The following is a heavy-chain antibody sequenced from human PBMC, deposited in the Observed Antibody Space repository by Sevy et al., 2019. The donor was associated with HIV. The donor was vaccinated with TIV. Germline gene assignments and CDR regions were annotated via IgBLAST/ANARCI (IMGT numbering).Heavy chain of an antibody. J-gene: IGHJ6*02. Sequence: GGSLRLSCAASGFTFDDYAMHWVRQAPGKGLEWVSRISWNSGSIGYADSVKGRFTISRDNAKNSLYLQMNSLRAEDTALYYCAKAGYCSSTSCFHYYYGMDVWGQGTTVTVSS. D-gene: IGHD2-2*01. CDR1: GFTFDDYA. V-gene: IGHV3-9*01. CDR3: AKAGYCSSTSCFHYYYGMDV. CDR2: ISWNSGSI.